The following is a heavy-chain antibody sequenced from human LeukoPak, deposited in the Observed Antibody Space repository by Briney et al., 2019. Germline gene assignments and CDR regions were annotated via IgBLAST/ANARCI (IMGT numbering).Heavy chain of an antibody. V-gene: IGHV1-2*02. Sequence: ASVKVSCKASGYTVTDYYMHWVRQAPGQGFEWMGWLNPNDGDTNYAQKFQGRVTMTRDTSISTAHMEVSRLRSDDTAVYYCARANFLYCSSSTCLFDYWGQGTLVTVSS. CDR2: LNPNDGDT. D-gene: IGHD2-2*01. J-gene: IGHJ4*02. CDR1: GYTVTDYY. CDR3: ARANFLYCSSSTCLFDY.